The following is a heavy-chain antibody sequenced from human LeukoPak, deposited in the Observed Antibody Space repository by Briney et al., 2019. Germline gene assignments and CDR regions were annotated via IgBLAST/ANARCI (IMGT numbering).Heavy chain of an antibody. V-gene: IGHV4-38-2*02. Sequence: SETLSLTCTVSSYSITSGYYWGWIRQSPGKGLEWIGTIYYSGDTYYNPSLKSRVTISVDMSKNQFSLRLSSVTAADTAVYYCARDLGDYGSGRIDYWGQGTLVTVSS. CDR2: IYYSGDT. J-gene: IGHJ4*02. D-gene: IGHD3-10*01. CDR1: SYSITSGYY. CDR3: ARDLGDYGSGRIDY.